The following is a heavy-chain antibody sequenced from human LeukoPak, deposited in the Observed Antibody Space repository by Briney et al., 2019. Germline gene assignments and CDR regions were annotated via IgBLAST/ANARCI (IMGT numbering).Heavy chain of an antibody. CDR3: GKTTTGYSSGRYPAWPVDY. V-gene: IGHV3-23*01. D-gene: IGHD6-19*01. CDR2: IFGSGGSA. Sequence: TGGSLRLSCTASGFTFNNYAMYWVRQAPGKGLEWVSGIFGSGGSAHYDESVQGRFTISRDNSKNTVYLQMNNLRAEDTAVYCGKTTTGYSSGRYPAWPVDYWGQGTLVTVSS. J-gene: IGHJ4*02. CDR1: GFTFNNYA.